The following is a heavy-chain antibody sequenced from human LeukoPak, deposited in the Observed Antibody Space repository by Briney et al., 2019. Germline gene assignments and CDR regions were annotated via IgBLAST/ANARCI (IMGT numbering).Heavy chain of an antibody. CDR2: IYYSGST. CDR1: GVSISSSSYY. Sequence: SETLSLTCTVSGVSISSSSYYWGWIRQPPGKGLEWIGSIYYSGSTYYNPSLKSRVTISVDTSKNQFSLKLSSVTAADTAVYYCARQDGGHFDYWGQGTLVTVSS. CDR3: ARQDGGHFDY. V-gene: IGHV4-39*01. D-gene: IGHD4-23*01. J-gene: IGHJ4*02.